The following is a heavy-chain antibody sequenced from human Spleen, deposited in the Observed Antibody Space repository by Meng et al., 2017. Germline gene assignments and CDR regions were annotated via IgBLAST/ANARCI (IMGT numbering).Heavy chain of an antibody. J-gene: IGHJ4*02. CDR1: GYTFTSYG. D-gene: IGHD4-17*01. Sequence: ASVKVSCKASGYTFTSYGISWVRQATGQGLEWMGWMNPKSGQRGYAQKFQGRVTMTVDTSISTAYMELSSLRSEDTAVYYCARVNGDPDYWGQGTLVTVSS. CDR3: ARVNGDPDY. V-gene: IGHV1-8*02. CDR2: MNPKSGQR.